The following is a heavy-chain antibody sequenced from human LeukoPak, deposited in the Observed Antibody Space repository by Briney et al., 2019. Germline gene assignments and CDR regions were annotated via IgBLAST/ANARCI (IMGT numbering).Heavy chain of an antibody. Sequence: SETLSLTCAVYGGFFSGYYWSWIRHPPGKGREWIGEINHSGSTNYNPSLKSRVTISVDTSKSQFSLKLSSATAADTAVYYCARGYGSSYVYWGQGTLVTVSS. CDR2: INHSGST. V-gene: IGHV4-34*01. CDR1: GGFFSGYY. CDR3: ARGYGSSYVY. J-gene: IGHJ4*02. D-gene: IGHD6-6*01.